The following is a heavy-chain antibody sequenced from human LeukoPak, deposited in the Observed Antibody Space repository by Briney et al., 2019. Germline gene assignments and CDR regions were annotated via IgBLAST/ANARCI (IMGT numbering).Heavy chain of an antibody. CDR1: GGTFSSYA. D-gene: IGHD2-15*01. V-gene: IGHV1-69*04. J-gene: IGHJ4*02. CDR3: ARDRSGYCGGTSCLLFDY. Sequence: SVKVSCKASGGTFSSYAISWVRQAPGQGLEWMGRIIPILGIANYAQKFQGRVTITADKSTSTAYMELSSLRSEDTAVYYCARDRSGYCGGTSCLLFDYWGQGTLVTVSS. CDR2: IIPILGIA.